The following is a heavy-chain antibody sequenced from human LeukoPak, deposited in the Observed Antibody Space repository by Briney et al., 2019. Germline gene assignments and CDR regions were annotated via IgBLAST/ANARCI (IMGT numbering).Heavy chain of an antibody. CDR1: GFTFSSYA. V-gene: IGHV3-30*04. CDR2: ISYDGSNK. D-gene: IGHD2-15*01. Sequence: GGSLRLSCAASGFTFSSYAMHWVRQAPGKGLEWVAVISYDGSNKYYADSVRGRFTFSRDNSKNTLYLQMNSLRAEDTAVYYCARDLKDIVVVVAATWDVWGKGTTVTVSS. CDR3: ARDLKDIVVVVAATWDV. J-gene: IGHJ6*04.